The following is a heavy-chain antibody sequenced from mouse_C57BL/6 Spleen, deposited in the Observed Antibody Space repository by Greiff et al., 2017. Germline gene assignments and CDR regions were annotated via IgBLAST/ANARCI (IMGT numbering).Heavy chain of an antibody. CDR1: GYTFTDYE. Sequence: QVQLQQSGAELVRPGASVTLSCKASGYTFTDYEMHWVKQTPVHGLEWIGAIDPETGGTAYNQKFKGKAILTADKSSSTAYMELRSLTSEDSAVYYCTRSLTTVVGMDYWGQGTSVTVSS. CDR3: TRSLTTVVGMDY. V-gene: IGHV1-15*01. D-gene: IGHD1-1*01. CDR2: IDPETGGT. J-gene: IGHJ4*01.